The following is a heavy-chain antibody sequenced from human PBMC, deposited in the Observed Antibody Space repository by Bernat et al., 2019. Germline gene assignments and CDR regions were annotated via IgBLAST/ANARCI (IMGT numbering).Heavy chain of an antibody. Sequence: QVQLVESGGGVVQPGRSLRLSCAASGFTFSSYGMHWVRQAPGKGLEWVAIISYDGSNKYYADSVKGRFTLSRDNSKNSLFLQMSSLRAEDTAVYYCAKEGGSYDYYYYGMDVWGQGTTVTVSS. CDR1: GFTFSSYG. D-gene: IGHD1-26*01. J-gene: IGHJ6*02. V-gene: IGHV3-30*18. CDR2: ISYDGSNK. CDR3: AKEGGSYDYYYYGMDV.